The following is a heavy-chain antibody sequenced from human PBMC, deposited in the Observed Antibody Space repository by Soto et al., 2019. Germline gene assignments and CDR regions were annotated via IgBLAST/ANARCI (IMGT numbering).Heavy chain of an antibody. CDR1: GFTFNNYA. D-gene: IGHD5-12*01. Sequence: GGSLRLSCVASGFTFNNYAMSWVRQAPGKGLEWVSTISGGGGSTYYADSVKGRFTISRDNSKNTMYLQMNSLRAEDTAVYYCAKVIGGGNWLRPSFDCWGQGTLVTVSS. V-gene: IGHV3-23*01. CDR2: ISGGGGST. J-gene: IGHJ4*02. CDR3: AKVIGGGNWLRPSFDC.